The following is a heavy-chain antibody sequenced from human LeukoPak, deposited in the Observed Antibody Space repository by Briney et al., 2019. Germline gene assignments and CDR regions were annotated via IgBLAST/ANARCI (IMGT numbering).Heavy chain of an antibody. J-gene: IGHJ4*02. Sequence: QTGGSLRLSCEGSAFIFSGHWMNWVRQTPGKGLEWVASIKEDGSERQYVDSVKGRFSISRDNTKGSLFLQLNSLKTEDTAVYYCVTEVIIAVTGNDYWGQGSLVTVSS. D-gene: IGHD6-19*01. CDR2: IKEDGSER. V-gene: IGHV3-7*03. CDR1: AFIFSGHW. CDR3: VTEVIIAVTGNDY.